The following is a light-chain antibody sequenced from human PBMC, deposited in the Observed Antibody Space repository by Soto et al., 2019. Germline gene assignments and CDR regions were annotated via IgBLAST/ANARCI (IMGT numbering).Light chain of an antibody. Sequence: QSVLTQPASVSGSPGQSITISCTGTSSDVGGYNYVSWYQQHPVKAPKLMIYDVTNRPSGVSDRFSGSKSGNTASLTISGLPAEDEADYYCSSYTSSSTPDVFGTGTKLTVL. J-gene: IGLJ1*01. CDR3: SSYTSSSTPDV. V-gene: IGLV2-14*01. CDR2: DVT. CDR1: SSDVGGYNY.